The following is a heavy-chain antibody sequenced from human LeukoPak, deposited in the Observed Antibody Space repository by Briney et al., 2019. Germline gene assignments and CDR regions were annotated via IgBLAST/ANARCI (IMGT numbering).Heavy chain of an antibody. Sequence: PGGSLRLSCAASGFTFSSYWMSWVRQAPGKGLEWVANIKQDGSEKYYVDSVKGRFTISRDNAKNSLYLQMNSLRAEDTAVYYCAREHDILTGYSGGYYYYYGMDVWGKGTMVTVSS. CDR2: IKQDGSEK. D-gene: IGHD3-9*01. J-gene: IGHJ6*04. CDR3: AREHDILTGYSGGYYYYYGMDV. V-gene: IGHV3-7*03. CDR1: GFTFSSYW.